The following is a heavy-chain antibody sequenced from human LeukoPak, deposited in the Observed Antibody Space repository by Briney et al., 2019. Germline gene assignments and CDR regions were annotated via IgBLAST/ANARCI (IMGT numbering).Heavy chain of an antibody. J-gene: IGHJ5*02. CDR2: IYYDGSIE. V-gene: IGHV3-33*01. CDR3: ARDGSTNYQNWFDP. CDR1: GFTFSVYG. D-gene: IGHD2-8*01. Sequence: GGSLRLSCAASGFTFSVYGMHWVRQAPGKGLEWVAFIYYDGSIEYYVDPVKGRFTISRDNSKNTLFLQLNNLRAEDSAVYYCARDGSTNYQNWFDPWGQGTLVTVSS.